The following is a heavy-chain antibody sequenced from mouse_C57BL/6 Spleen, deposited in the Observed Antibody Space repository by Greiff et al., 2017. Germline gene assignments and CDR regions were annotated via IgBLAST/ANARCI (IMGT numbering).Heavy chain of an antibody. Sequence: QVQLQQSGAELMKPGASVKLSCKATGYTFTGYWIEWVKQRPGHGLEWIGEILPGSGSTNYNEKFKGKATITADTSSNTAYMQHSSLTTGDSAIYDCARSSGYLPKDFDYWGQGTTLTVSS. V-gene: IGHV1-9*01. CDR2: ILPGSGST. D-gene: IGHD2-3*01. CDR1: GYTFTGYW. CDR3: ARSSGYLPKDFDY. J-gene: IGHJ2*01.